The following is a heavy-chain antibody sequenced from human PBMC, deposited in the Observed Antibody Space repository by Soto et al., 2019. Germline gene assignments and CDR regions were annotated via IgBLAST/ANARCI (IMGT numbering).Heavy chain of an antibody. Sequence: QVQLQESGPGLVKPSETLSLTCTVSGGSISSYYWSWIRQPPGKGLEWIGYIYYSGSTNYNPSLKSRLNISVDTSKNQFSLKLSAVTAADTAVYYCARDGCYNGGEVLDFLGQGTLVTVSS. CDR2: IYYSGST. J-gene: IGHJ4*02. CDR1: GGSISSYY. CDR3: ARDGCYNGGEVLDF. D-gene: IGHD2-15*01. V-gene: IGHV4-59*01.